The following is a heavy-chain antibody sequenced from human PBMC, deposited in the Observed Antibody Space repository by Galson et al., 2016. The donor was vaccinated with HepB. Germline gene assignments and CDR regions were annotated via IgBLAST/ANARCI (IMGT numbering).Heavy chain of an antibody. CDR1: GFTFSSYG. CDR2: IWYDGSNK. CDR3: AKSQPGYSSGWYTLPIDAFDI. Sequence: SLRLSCAESGFTFSSYGMHWVRQAPGKGLEWVACIWYDGSNKYYANSVKGRFTISRDNSKNTLYLQMNSLRAEDTAVYYCAKSQPGYSSGWYTLPIDAFDIWGQGTMVTVSS. J-gene: IGHJ3*02. D-gene: IGHD6-19*01. V-gene: IGHV3-33*06.